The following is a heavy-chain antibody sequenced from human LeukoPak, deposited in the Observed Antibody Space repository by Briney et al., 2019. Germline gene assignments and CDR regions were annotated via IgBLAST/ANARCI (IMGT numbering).Heavy chain of an antibody. CDR1: GYTFTGYY. CDR3: ARCDYGDYVTDY. J-gene: IGHJ4*02. CDR2: INPNSGGT. Sequence: ASVKVSCKASGYTFTGYYMHWVRQAPGQGVEWMGWINPNSGGTNYAQKFQGRVIMTRDTSISTAYMELSRLRSDDTAVYYGARCDYGDYVTDYWGQGTLVTVSS. V-gene: IGHV1-2*02. D-gene: IGHD4-17*01.